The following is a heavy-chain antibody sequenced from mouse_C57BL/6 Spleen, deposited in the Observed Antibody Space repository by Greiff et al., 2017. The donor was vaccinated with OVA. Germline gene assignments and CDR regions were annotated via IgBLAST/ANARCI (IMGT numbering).Heavy chain of an antibody. CDR2: IHPSDSDT. Sequence: QVQLQQPGAELVKPGASVKVSCKASGYTFTSYWMHWVKQRPGQGLEWIGRIHPSDSDTNYNQKFKGKATLTVDKSSSTAYMQLSSLTSEDSAVYYCAVGADGYYEYNYYTMDYWGQGTSVTVSA. CDR1: GYTFTSYW. V-gene: IGHV1-74*01. J-gene: IGHJ4*01. D-gene: IGHD2-3*01. CDR3: AVGADGYYEYNYYTMDY.